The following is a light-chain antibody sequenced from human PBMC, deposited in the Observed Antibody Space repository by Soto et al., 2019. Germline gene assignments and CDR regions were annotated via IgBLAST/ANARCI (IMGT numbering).Light chain of an antibody. Sequence: IEVKQSPATLSVSPGERVTLSCRASESVTSNLAWYQQKPGQAPRLLIYGASSRATGIPDRFSGSGSGTDFTLTISRLEPEDFAVYYCQQYDKWPPLTFGGGTKVDIK. CDR2: GAS. J-gene: IGKJ4*01. CDR3: QQYDKWPPLT. V-gene: IGKV3D-15*01. CDR1: ESVTSN.